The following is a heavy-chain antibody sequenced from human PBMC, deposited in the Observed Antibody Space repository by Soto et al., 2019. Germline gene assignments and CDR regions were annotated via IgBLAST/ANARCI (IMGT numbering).Heavy chain of an antibody. D-gene: IGHD5-12*01. J-gene: IGHJ4*02. Sequence: ASVKVSCKASGGTFSSYAISWVRQAPGQGLEWMGGIIPIFGTANYAQKFQGRVTITADESTSTAYMELSSLRSEDTAVYYCARDARGPGGATILFDYWGQGTLVTVSS. CDR1: GGTFSSYA. CDR3: ARDARGPGGATILFDY. CDR2: IIPIFGTA. V-gene: IGHV1-69*13.